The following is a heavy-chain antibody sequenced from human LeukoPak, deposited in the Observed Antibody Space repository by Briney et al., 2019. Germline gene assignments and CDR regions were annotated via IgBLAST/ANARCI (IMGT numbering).Heavy chain of an antibody. CDR3: ARAAGTGYFDY. D-gene: IGHD6-13*01. J-gene: IGHJ4*02. CDR1: GGSISSSSYY. Sequence: SETLSLTCTVSGGSISSSSYYWGWIRQPPGKGLEWIGSIYYSGSTYYNPSLKSRVTISVDTSKNQFSLKLSSVTAADTAVYYCARAAGTGYFDYWGQGTLVTVSS. V-gene: IGHV4-39*07. CDR2: IYYSGST.